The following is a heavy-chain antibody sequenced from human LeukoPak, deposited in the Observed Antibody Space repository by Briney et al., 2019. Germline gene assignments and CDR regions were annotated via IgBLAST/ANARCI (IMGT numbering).Heavy chain of an antibody. V-gene: IGHV3-48*01. Sequence: GGSLRLSCAASGFTFSSYSMNWVRQAPGKGLEWVSDISRSSSTIYYADSVKGRFTISRDNAKNSLYLQMNSLRAEDTAVYYCASGTYYRGFDAWGQGTLVTVSS. CDR3: ASGTYYRGFDA. D-gene: IGHD1-26*01. CDR2: ISRSSSTI. CDR1: GFTFSSYS. J-gene: IGHJ5*02.